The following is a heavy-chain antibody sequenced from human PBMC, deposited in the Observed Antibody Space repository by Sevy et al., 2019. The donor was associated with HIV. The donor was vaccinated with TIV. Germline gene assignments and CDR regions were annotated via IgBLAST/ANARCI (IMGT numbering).Heavy chain of an antibody. D-gene: IGHD6-13*01. V-gene: IGHV3-33*01. CDR1: GFTFSSYG. CDR3: ARDQGIAAAGTGERGFYYYYYGMDV. CDR2: IWYDGSNK. J-gene: IGHJ6*02. Sequence: GGSLRLSCAASGFTFSSYGMHWVRQAPGKGLEWVAVIWYDGSNKYYADSVKGRFTISRDNSKNTLYLQMNSLRAKDTAVYYCARDQGIAAAGTGERGFYYYYYGMDVWGQGTTVTVSS.